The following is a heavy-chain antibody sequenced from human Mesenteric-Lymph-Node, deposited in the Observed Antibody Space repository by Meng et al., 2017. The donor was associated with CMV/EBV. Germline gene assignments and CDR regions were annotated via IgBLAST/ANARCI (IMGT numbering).Heavy chain of an antibody. CDR2: ISSSSSYI. V-gene: IGHV3-21*01. CDR1: GFTFSSYS. D-gene: IGHD3-22*01. CDR3: AKEGGDYDSSGYYDN. J-gene: IGHJ4*02. Sequence: GSLRLSCAASGFTFSSYSMNWVRQAPGKGLEWVSSISSSSSYIYYADSVKGRFTISRDNAKNSLYLQMNSLRAEDTAVYYCAKEGGDYDSSGYYDNWGQGTLVTVSS.